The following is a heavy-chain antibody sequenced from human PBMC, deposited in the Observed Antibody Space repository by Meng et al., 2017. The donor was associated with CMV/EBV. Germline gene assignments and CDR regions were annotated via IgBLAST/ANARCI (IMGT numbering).Heavy chain of an antibody. D-gene: IGHD3-3*01. CDR2: ISYDGSNK. J-gene: IGHJ4*02. V-gene: IGHV3-30-3*01. Sequence: GESLKISCAASGFTFSSYAMHWVRQAPGKGLEWVAVISYDGSNKYYADSVKGRFTISRDNPKNTLYLQMNSLRAEDTAVYYCARFPYYDFWSGYYTWVGGPPNSIDYWGQGTLVTVSS. CDR1: GFTFSSYA. CDR3: ARFPYYDFWSGYYTWVGGPPNSIDY.